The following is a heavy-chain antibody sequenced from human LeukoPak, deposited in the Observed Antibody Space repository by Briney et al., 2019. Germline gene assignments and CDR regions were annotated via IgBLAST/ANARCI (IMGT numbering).Heavy chain of an antibody. CDR1: GGSFSGYY. CDR2: INHSGST. V-gene: IGHV4-34*01. J-gene: IGHJ6*03. Sequence: SETLSLTCAVYGGSFSGYYWSWIRQPPGKGLEWIGEINHSGSTNYNPSLKSRVTISVDTSKSQFSLKLSSVTAADTAVYYCARRRGMVATFFPYYYYMDVWGKGTTVTISS. CDR3: ARRRGMVATFFPYYYYMDV. D-gene: IGHD5-12*01.